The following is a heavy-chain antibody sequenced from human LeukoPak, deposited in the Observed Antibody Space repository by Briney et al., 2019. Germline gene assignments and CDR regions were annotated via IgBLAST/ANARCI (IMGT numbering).Heavy chain of an antibody. V-gene: IGHV3-11*04. CDR3: ARDLLYYGLGRFPPSDY. J-gene: IGHJ4*02. D-gene: IGHD3-10*01. CDR2: ISSSGSTI. Sequence: GGSLRLSCAASGFTFSDYYRSWIRQAPGKGLEWVSYISSSGSTIYYADSVKGRFTISRDNAKNSLYLQMSSLRAEDTAVYYCARDLLYYGLGRFPPSDYWGQGTLVTVSS. CDR1: GFTFSDYY.